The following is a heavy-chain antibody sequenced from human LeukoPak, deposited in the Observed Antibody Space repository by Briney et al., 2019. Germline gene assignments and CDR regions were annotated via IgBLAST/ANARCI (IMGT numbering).Heavy chain of an antibody. J-gene: IGHJ3*02. CDR3: ARELDIVVVPAAINDAFDI. V-gene: IGHV4-59*01. Sequence: SETLSLTCTVSGGSISSYYWSWIRQPPGKGLEWIGYIYYSGSTNYNPSLKSRVTISVDTSKNQFSLKLSSVTAADTAVYYCARELDIVVVPAAINDAFDIWGQGTMVTVSS. CDR1: GGSISSYY. CDR2: IYYSGST. D-gene: IGHD2-2*01.